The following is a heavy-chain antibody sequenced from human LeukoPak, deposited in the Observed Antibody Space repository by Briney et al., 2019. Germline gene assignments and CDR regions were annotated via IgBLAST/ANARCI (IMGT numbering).Heavy chain of an antibody. CDR3: AKSLDYGGNRARLDF. CDR1: GFTFNTYG. CDR2: VSGSGSTT. J-gene: IGHJ4*02. V-gene: IGHV3-23*01. D-gene: IGHD4-23*01. Sequence: GGSLRVSCAASGFTFNTYGMNWVRQAPGKGLEWVSAVSGSGSTTYYARSVKGRFTVSRDNSKNTLYLQMNSLRVDDTAVYYCAKSLDYGGNRARLDFWGQGTLVTVSS.